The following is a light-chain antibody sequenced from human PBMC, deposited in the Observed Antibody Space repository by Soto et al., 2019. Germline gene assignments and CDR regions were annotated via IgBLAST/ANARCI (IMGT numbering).Light chain of an antibody. CDR3: QKSYGAPLT. Sequence: DIVMTQSPDSLAVSLGERATINCKSSQNVLYSSNNKNYLAWYQQKLGQPPKLLIYWASTRESGVPDRFSGSGSGTDFTLTISSLQAEDVAVYYRQKSYGAPLTFRGGTQVNIK. V-gene: IGKV4-1*01. CDR1: QNVLYSSNNKNY. J-gene: IGKJ4*01. CDR2: WAS.